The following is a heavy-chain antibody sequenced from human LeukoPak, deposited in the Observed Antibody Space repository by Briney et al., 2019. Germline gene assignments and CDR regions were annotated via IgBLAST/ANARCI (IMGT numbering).Heavy chain of an antibody. CDR1: GFTFSSYE. V-gene: IGHV3-48*03. D-gene: IGHD2-8*02. J-gene: IGHJ4*02. Sequence: GGSLRLSCAASGFTFSSYEMNWVRQAPGKGLEWVSYISSSGSTIYYADSVKGRFTISRDNAKNSLYLQMNSLRDEDTAVYYCARGPVVYTSDGIGSAGVYWGQGTLVTVSS. CDR3: ARGPVVYTSDGIGSAGVY. CDR2: ISSSGSTI.